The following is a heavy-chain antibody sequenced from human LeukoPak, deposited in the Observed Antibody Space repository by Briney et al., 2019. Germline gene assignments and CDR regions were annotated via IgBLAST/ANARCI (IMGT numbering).Heavy chain of an antibody. Sequence: GRSLRLSCAASGFTFSSYAMHWVRQAPGMGLEWVSAISGSGGNTYYADSVKGRFTISGGNSKNTLYLQMNSLRAEDTAVYYCAKGHDYDFWSGYPFDYWGQGTLVTVSS. D-gene: IGHD3-3*01. J-gene: IGHJ4*02. CDR1: GFTFSSYA. V-gene: IGHV3-23*01. CDR3: AKGHDYDFWSGYPFDY. CDR2: ISGSGGNT.